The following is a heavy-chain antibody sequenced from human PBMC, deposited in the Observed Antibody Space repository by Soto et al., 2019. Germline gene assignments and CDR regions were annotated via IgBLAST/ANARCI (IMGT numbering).Heavy chain of an antibody. CDR3: ERDGVDTAMLDVFDI. CDR2: IYHSGSA. CDR1: GYSIRSGYY. J-gene: IGHJ3*02. D-gene: IGHD5-18*01. Sequence: SATLSLTCAVSGYSIRSGYYWGWIRQPPGKGLELIGSIYHSGSAYYNTSLKSRVNISVDTSKNQFSLKLSSVTAADTAVYYCERDGVDTAMLDVFDIWGQGTMVT. V-gene: IGHV4-38-2*02.